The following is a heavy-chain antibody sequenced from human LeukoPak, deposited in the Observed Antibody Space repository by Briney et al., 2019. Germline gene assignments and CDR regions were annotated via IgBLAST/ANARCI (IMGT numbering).Heavy chain of an antibody. CDR1: GGSLSGYY. V-gene: IGHV4-34*01. J-gene: IGHJ6*02. CDR2: INQRGNT. Sequence: SETLSLTCSVFGGSLSGYYWSWIRQPPGRGLEWIGEINQRGNTNYHPSLKSRVTISVDTSKKQFSLKSTSVTAADTAIYYCVRVGYYYFYGMDVWGQGATVTVSS. CDR3: VRVGYYYFYGMDV.